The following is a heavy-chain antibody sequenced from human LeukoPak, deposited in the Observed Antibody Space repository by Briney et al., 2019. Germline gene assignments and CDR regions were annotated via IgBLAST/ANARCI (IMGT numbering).Heavy chain of an antibody. CDR1: GGSISSSSYY. V-gene: IGHV4-39*01. CDR3: ALSSSFDY. Sequence: SETLSLTCTVSGGSISSSSYYRGWIRQPPGKGLEWIGSIYYSGSTYYNPSLKSRVTISVDTSKNQFSLKLSPVTAADTAVYYCALSSSFDYWGQGTLVTVSS. CDR2: IYYSGST. J-gene: IGHJ4*02. D-gene: IGHD6-6*01.